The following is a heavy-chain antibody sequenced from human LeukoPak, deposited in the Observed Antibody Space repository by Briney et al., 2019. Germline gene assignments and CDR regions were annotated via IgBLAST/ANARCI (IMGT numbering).Heavy chain of an antibody. CDR2: IYYSGST. J-gene: IGHJ6*03. D-gene: IGHD3-3*01. V-gene: IGHV4-39*01. CDR3: AFSYYDFWSGYFSGPYYYYMDV. CDR1: GGSISSSSYY. Sequence: SETLSLTCTVSGGSISSSSYYWGWIRQPPGKGLEWIGSIYYSGSTYYNPSLKSRVTISVDTSKNQFSLKLSSVTAADTAMYYCAFSYYDFWSGYFSGPYYYYMDVWGKGTTVTVSS.